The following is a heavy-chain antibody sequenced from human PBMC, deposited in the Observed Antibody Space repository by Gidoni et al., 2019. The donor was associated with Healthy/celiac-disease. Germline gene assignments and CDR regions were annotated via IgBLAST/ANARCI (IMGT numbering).Heavy chain of an antibody. J-gene: IGHJ5*02. Sequence: EVPLLESGGGLVQPGGSLRLSCPASGFTFSSYAMSWVRQAPGKGMEWVSAISGSGGSTYYADSVKGRFTISRDNSKNTLYLQMNSLRAEDTAVYYCAKAYRDGYNGWFDPWGQGTLVTVSS. CDR2: ISGSGGST. V-gene: IGHV3-23*01. CDR3: AKAYRDGYNGWFDP. CDR1: GFTFSSYA. D-gene: IGHD5-12*01.